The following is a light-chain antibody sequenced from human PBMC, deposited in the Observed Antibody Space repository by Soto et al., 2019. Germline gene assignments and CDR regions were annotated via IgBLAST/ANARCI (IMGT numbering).Light chain of an antibody. V-gene: IGKV1-39*01. CDR1: QSMNTY. Sequence: DIEMTQSPSSLSASVGDRVTITCRASQSMNTYLNWYQQKPGEAPKLLIYAASTLQSGVPSRFSGSGFGTDFTLTITSLQPEDFASYYCQQTFTTPVTFGGGTKVEIK. CDR2: AAS. CDR3: QQTFTTPVT. J-gene: IGKJ4*01.